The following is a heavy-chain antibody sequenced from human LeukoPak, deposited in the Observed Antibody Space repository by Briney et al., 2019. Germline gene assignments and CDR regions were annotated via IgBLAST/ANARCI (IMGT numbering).Heavy chain of an antibody. CDR3: AKGSYGPKSWFDP. J-gene: IGHJ5*01. D-gene: IGHD4-17*01. CDR1: GFTFSSYA. Sequence: GGSLRLSCAASGFTFSSYAMHWVRQAPGKGLEWVAVISYDGSNKYYADSVKGRFTISRDNSKNTLYLQMNSLRAEDTAVYYCAKGSYGPKSWFDPWGQGTTVTVSS. CDR2: ISYDGSNK. V-gene: IGHV3-30-3*01.